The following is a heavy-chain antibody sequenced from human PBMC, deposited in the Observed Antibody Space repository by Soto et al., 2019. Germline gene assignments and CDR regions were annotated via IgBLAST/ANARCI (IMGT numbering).Heavy chain of an antibody. CDR3: ARDRILSVAGRFDY. D-gene: IGHD6-19*01. Sequence: GGSLRLSCAASGFTFSSYAMHWVRQAPGKGLEWVAVISYDGSNKYYADSVKGRFTISRDNSKNTLYLQMNSLRAEDTAVYYRARDRILSVAGRFDYWGQGTLVTVSS. CDR2: ISYDGSNK. J-gene: IGHJ4*02. CDR1: GFTFSSYA. V-gene: IGHV3-30-3*01.